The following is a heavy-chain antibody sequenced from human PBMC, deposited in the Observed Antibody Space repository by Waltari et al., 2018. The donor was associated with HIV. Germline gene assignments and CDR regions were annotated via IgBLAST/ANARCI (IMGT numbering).Heavy chain of an antibody. Sequence: QVQLQESGPGLVKPSQTLSLTCTVPGRSISSGIYYWSWTRQPAGKGLEWIGRIYTSGSTNYNPSLKSRVTISVDTAKNQFSLKLSSVTAADTAVYYCATLRKRPPPGMDVWGQGTTVTVSS. CDR3: ATLRKRPPPGMDV. V-gene: IGHV4-61*02. J-gene: IGHJ6*02. CDR2: IYTSGST. D-gene: IGHD4-17*01. CDR1: GRSISSGIYY.